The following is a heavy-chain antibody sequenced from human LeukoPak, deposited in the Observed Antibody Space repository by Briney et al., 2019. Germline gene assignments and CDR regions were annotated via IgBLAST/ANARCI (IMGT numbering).Heavy chain of an antibody. Sequence: PSQTLSLTCAVSGGSISSGGYSWSWIRQPPGKGLEWIGYIYHSGSTYYNPSLKSRVTISVDTSKNQFSLKLSSVTAADTAVYYCARGSVVAVAGNDLWGRGTLVTVSS. CDR1: GGSISSGGYS. J-gene: IGHJ2*01. CDR2: IYHSGST. V-gene: IGHV4-30-2*01. CDR3: ARGSVVAVAGNDL. D-gene: IGHD6-19*01.